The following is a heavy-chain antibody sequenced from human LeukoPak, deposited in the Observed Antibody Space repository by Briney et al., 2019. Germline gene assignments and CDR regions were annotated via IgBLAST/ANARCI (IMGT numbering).Heavy chain of an antibody. CDR2: ISAYNCNT. V-gene: IGHV1-18*01. Sequence: ASVKVSCKGSGYAFTSYATNWVRQAPGQGLEWMGWISAYNCNTNYARKLQGRVTMTTDASTSTAYMELRSLRSDDTAVYYCARGGLYGGNTGFDYWGQGTLVTVSS. J-gene: IGHJ4*02. CDR3: ARGGLYGGNTGFDY. D-gene: IGHD4-23*01. CDR1: GYAFTSYA.